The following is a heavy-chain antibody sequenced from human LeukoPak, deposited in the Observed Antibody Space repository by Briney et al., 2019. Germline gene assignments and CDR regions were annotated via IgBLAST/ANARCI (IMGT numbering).Heavy chain of an antibody. CDR2: ISYDGSNK. Sequence: PGRSLRLSCAASGFTFSSYAMHWVRQAPGKGLEWVAVISYDGSNKYYADSVKGRFTISRDNSKNTLYLQMNSLRAEDTAVYYCARESRTADSSGYPLYFGYWGQGTLVTVSS. CDR3: ARESRTADSSGYPLYFGY. CDR1: GFTFSSYA. J-gene: IGHJ4*02. D-gene: IGHD3-22*01. V-gene: IGHV3-30*01.